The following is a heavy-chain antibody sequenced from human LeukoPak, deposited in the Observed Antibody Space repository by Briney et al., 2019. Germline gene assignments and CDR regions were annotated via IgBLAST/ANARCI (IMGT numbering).Heavy chain of an antibody. CDR2: IIPIFGTA. CDR1: GGTFSSYA. V-gene: IGHV1-69*05. Sequence: SVKVSFKASGGTFSSYAISWVRQAPGQGLEWMGGIIPIFGTANYAQKFQGRVTITTDESTSTAYMELSSLRSEDTAVYYCARDIYDSSGYYSGYDYWGQGTLVTVSS. J-gene: IGHJ4*02. D-gene: IGHD3-22*01. CDR3: ARDIYDSSGYYSGYDY.